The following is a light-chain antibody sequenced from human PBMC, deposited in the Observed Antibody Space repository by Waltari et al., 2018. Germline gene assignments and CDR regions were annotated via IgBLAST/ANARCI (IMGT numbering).Light chain of an antibody. V-gene: IGKV4-1*01. Sequence: DILMTQSPDSLAGSRGERATINCKSDQSVLYSSNNKNYVAWYQQKAGQPPKLLIYWASTRQSGVPDRFSGSWSGTDFTLTISSLQAEDVAVYHCQQYYTNPRTFGQGTKVEIK. CDR3: QQYYTNPRT. J-gene: IGKJ1*01. CDR1: QSVLYSSNNKNY. CDR2: WAS.